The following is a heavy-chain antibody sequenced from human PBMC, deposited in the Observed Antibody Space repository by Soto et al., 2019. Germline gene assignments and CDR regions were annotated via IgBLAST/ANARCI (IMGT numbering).Heavy chain of an antibody. CDR1: GFTFSDYY. D-gene: IGHD6-13*01. CDR3: ARGRGAAADYFDF. CDR2: ISGSSSYT. Sequence: PGGSLRLSCAASGFTFSDYYMSWIRQSPGKGLEWISYISGSSSYTNYADSVKGRFTISRDNAKNSLFLQMNSLRAEDTAVYYCARGRGAAADYFDFWGQGTLVTVSS. J-gene: IGHJ4*02. V-gene: IGHV3-11*05.